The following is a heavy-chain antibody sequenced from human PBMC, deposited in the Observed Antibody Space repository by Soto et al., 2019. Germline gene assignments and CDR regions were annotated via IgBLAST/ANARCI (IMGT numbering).Heavy chain of an antibody. V-gene: IGHV3-7*01. D-gene: IGHD2-2*01. CDR2: IKQDGSDK. J-gene: IGHJ5*01. CDR3: VRELMLPARVADWFDS. Sequence: GGSLRLSCAASGFTFSVYWMQWVRQVPGKGLEWVANIKQDGSDKHYVDSVKGRFTISRDNAKNSLYLQINSLRAEDTAVYYCVRELMLPARVADWFDSWGQGTLVTVSS. CDR1: GFTFSVYW.